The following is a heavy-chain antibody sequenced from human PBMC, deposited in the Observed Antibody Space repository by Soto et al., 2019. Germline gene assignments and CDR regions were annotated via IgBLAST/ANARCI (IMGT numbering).Heavy chain of an antibody. D-gene: IGHD3-22*01. CDR2: INPSGGST. J-gene: IGHJ4*02. V-gene: IGHV1-46*01. CDR3: ARGAYYYDSSGYWFGY. CDR1: GYTFTSYY. Sequence: ASVKVSCKASGYTFTSYYMHWVRQAPGQGLEWMGIINPSGGSTSYAQKFQGRVTMTRDTSTSTVYMELSSLRSEDTAVYYCARGAYYYDSSGYWFGYWGQGTLVTVSS.